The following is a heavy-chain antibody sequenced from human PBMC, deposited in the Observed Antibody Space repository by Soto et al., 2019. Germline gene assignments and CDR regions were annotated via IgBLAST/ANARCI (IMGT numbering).Heavy chain of an antibody. Sequence: EVQLLESGGGLVQPGGSLRLSCAASGFPFSSRAMSWVRQAPGMGREWVSAVMGSGTITYYADSVKGRFTISRDTSKNPLYLQMNSLRADDTAVYYCAEWARYCSGADCRAWGQGTLVTVSS. J-gene: IGHJ5*02. CDR2: VMGSGTIT. CDR3: AEWARYCSGADCRA. V-gene: IGHV3-23*01. D-gene: IGHD2-15*01. CDR1: GFPFSSRA.